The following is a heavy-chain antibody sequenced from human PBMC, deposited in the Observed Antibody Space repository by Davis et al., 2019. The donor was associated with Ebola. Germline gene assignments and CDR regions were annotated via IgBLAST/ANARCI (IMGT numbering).Heavy chain of an antibody. V-gene: IGHV3-11*04. CDR1: GFTFSDYY. CDR3: ARDKDYYDSSGYSYYFDY. CDR2: ISSSGSTI. Sequence: GESLKISCAASGFTFSDYYMSWIRQAPGKGLEWVSYISSSGSTIYYADSVKGRFTISRDNAKNSLYLQMNSLRAEDTAVYYCARDKDYYDSSGYSYYFDYWGQGTLVTVSS. D-gene: IGHD3-22*01. J-gene: IGHJ4*02.